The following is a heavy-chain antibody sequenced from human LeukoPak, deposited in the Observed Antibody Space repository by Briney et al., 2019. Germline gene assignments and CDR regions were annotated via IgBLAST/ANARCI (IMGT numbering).Heavy chain of an antibody. CDR3: ARVTVGATADYFDY. J-gene: IGHJ4*02. Sequence: GGSLRLSCAASGFTFSSYSMNWVRQAPGKGLEWVSSISSSSSYIYYADSVEGRFTISRDNAKNSLYLQMNSLRAEDTAVYYCARVTVGATADYFDYWGQGTLVTVSS. D-gene: IGHD1-26*01. CDR1: GFTFSSYS. V-gene: IGHV3-21*01. CDR2: ISSSSSYI.